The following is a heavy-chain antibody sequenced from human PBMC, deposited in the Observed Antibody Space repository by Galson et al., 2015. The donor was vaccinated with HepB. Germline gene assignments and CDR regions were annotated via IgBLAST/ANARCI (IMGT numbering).Heavy chain of an antibody. J-gene: IGHJ4*02. CDR2: INHSGST. CDR3: ARYCSSTSCYQKADY. CDR1: GGSISSYY. D-gene: IGHD2-2*01. Sequence: ETLSLTCTVSGGSISSYYWSWIRQPPGKGLEWIGEINHSGSTNYNPSLKSRVTISVDTSKNQFSLKLSSVTAADTAVYYCARYCSSTSCYQKADYWGQGTLVTVSS. V-gene: IGHV4-34*01.